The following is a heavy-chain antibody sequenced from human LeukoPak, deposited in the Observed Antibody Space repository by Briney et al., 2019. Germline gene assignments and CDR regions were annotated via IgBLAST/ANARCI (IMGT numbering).Heavy chain of an antibody. V-gene: IGHV3-7*01. CDR1: GFTFSSYW. D-gene: IGHD3-22*01. CDR3: ARERKGIVEVATLEIVATSAEKYYYYYMDV. Sequence: TGGSLRLSCAASGFTFSSYWMHWVRQAPGKGLEWVATIKPDGSEKYYVDSVKGRFTISRDNAKNSLYLQMNSLRAEDTAVYYCARERKGIVEVATLEIVATSAEKYYYYYMDVWGKGTTVTVSS. CDR2: IKPDGSEK. J-gene: IGHJ6*03.